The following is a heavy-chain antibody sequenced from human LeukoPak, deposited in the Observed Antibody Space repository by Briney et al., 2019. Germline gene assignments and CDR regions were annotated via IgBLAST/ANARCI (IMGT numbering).Heavy chain of an antibody. CDR1: GFPFSSHW. Sequence: GVSLRLSCAASGFPFSSHWMSWFRQAPGKGPEWVANINQDGSEKYYADSVQGRFTLSRDNARNSVSLQMNSLRDDDTAVYFCARGRGWVFDYWDQGTLVTVSS. V-gene: IGHV3-7*01. D-gene: IGHD6-19*01. J-gene: IGHJ4*02. CDR2: INQDGSEK. CDR3: ARGRGWVFDY.